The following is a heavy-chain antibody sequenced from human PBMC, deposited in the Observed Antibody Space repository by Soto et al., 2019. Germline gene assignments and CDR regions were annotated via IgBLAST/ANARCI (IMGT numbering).Heavy chain of an antibody. D-gene: IGHD2-15*01. CDR1: GFTFSSYW. CDR2: IKQDGSEK. J-gene: IGHJ4*02. V-gene: IGHV3-7*03. Sequence: GGSLRLSCAASGFTFSSYWMSWVRQAPGKGLEWVANIKQDGSEKYYVDSVKGRCTISRDNAKNSLYLQMNSLRAEDSAVYCCARGGIRYCSGGSCYYFDYWGQGTLVTVSS. CDR3: ARGGIRYCSGGSCYYFDY.